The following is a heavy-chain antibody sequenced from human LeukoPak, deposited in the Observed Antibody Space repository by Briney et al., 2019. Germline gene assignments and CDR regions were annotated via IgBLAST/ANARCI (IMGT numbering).Heavy chain of an antibody. CDR1: GFTFSSYG. CDR3: ARDKGLGVSGDLGY. Sequence: GGSLRLSCAASGFTFSSYGMHWVRQAPGKGLEWEAFIRYDGSNKYYADSVKGRFTISRDNSKNTLYLQMNSLRAEDTAVYYCARDKGLGVSGDLGYWGQGTLVTVSS. V-gene: IGHV3-30*02. CDR2: IRYDGSNK. D-gene: IGHD7-27*01. J-gene: IGHJ4*02.